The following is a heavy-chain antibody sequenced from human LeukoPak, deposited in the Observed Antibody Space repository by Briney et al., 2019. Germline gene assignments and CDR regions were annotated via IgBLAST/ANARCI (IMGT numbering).Heavy chain of an antibody. CDR3: VKVPLRPYYFDY. Sequence: GGSLRPSCSASGFTFSNYAMHWVRQAPGKGLEYVSGINSNGGSTYYADSVKGRFTISRDNSKNTLYVQMSSLRAEDTAVYYCVKVPLRPYYFDYWGPGTLVTVSS. CDR2: INSNGGST. J-gene: IGHJ4*02. CDR1: GFTFSNYA. V-gene: IGHV3-64*05.